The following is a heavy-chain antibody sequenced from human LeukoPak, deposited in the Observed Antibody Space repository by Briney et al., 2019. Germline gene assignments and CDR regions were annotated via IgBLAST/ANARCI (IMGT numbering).Heavy chain of an antibody. J-gene: IGHJ5*02. CDR2: IWYDGSNK. D-gene: IGHD2-2*01. Sequence: GGSLRLSCAASGFTFSSYGMHWVRQAPGKGLEWVTVIWYDGSNKYYADSVKGRFTISRDNSKNTLYLQMNSLRAEDTAVYYCARQYCSSTSCYSDPWGQGTLVTVSS. CDR3: ARQYCSSTSCYSDP. CDR1: GFTFSSYG. V-gene: IGHV3-33*01.